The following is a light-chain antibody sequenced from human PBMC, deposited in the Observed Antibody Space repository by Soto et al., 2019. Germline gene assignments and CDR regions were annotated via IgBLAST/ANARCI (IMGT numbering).Light chain of an antibody. V-gene: IGKV1-39*01. Sequence: IQMTQSPSSLSSSVGDRVPITCRASQTIYSYLHWYQQRPGKAPNLLIYAASSLPSGVPSRFSASGSGTDFTLTISSLQPEDFATYYCQQSYSTPPTFGGGTKVDIK. CDR1: QTIYSY. CDR3: QQSYSTPPT. J-gene: IGKJ4*01. CDR2: AAS.